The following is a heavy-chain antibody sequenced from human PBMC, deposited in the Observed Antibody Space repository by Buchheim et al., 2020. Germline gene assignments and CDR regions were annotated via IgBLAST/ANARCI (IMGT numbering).Heavy chain of an antibody. CDR3: AKDQYGDHEGGMDV. J-gene: IGHJ6*02. CDR2: ISFDGTKK. CDR1: GFTFRTYG. D-gene: IGHD4-17*01. V-gene: IGHV3-30*18. Sequence: QVQLVESGGGVVQPGRSLRLSCAASGFTFRTYGMNWVRQAPGKGLEWVAVISFDGTKKYYAESVKGRFTISRDNSTNILYLQVDSLRGEDTAVYYCAKDQYGDHEGGMDVWGQGTT.